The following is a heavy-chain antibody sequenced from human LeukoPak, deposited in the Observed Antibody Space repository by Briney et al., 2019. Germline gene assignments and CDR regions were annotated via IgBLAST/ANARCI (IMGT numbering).Heavy chain of an antibody. D-gene: IGHD3-3*01. J-gene: IGHJ6*03. V-gene: IGHV3-21*01. CDR2: ISSSSSYI. CDR1: GFTFSSYS. Sequence: PGGSLRLSCAASGFTFSSYSMNWVRQAPGKGLEWVSSISSSSSYIYYADSVKGRFTISRDNAKNSLYLQMNSLRAEDTAVYYCARGPVIMYYDFWSDYSNYMDVWGKGTTVTVSS. CDR3: ARGPVIMYYDFWSDYSNYMDV.